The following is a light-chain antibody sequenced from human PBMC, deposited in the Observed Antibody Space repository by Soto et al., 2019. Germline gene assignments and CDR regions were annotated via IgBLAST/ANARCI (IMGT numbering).Light chain of an antibody. V-gene: IGLV2-14*01. CDR1: SSDVGGYKF. CDR3: SSYTSTNTLWV. CDR2: EVS. Sequence: HSALTQPPSASGSPGQSVTISCTGTSSDVGGYKFVSWYQQHPGKAPKLLIYEVSNRPSGVSNRFSGSKSGNTASLTISGLQAEDEGNYYCSSYTSTNTLWVFGGGTKLTVL. J-gene: IGLJ3*02.